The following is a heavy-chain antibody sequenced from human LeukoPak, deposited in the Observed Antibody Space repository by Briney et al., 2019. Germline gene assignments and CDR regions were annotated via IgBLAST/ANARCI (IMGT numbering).Heavy chain of an antibody. D-gene: IGHD1-7*01. CDR1: GGSISSGGYS. J-gene: IGHJ3*02. CDR3: ASTYNWNYGAFDI. V-gene: IGHV4-30-4*07. Sequence: SQTLSLTCAVSGGSISSGGYSWSWIRQPPGKGLEWIGYIYYSGSTYYNPSLKSRVTISVDTSKNQFSLKLSSATAADTAVYYCASTYNWNYGAFDIWGQGTMVTVSS. CDR2: IYYSGST.